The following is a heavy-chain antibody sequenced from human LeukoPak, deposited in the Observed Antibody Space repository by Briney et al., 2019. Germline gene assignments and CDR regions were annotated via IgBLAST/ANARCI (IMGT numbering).Heavy chain of an antibody. CDR2: IIPIFGTA. CDR1: GGTFSSYA. CDR3: ARDDPGYSGYDFS. D-gene: IGHD5-12*01. J-gene: IGHJ4*02. V-gene: IGHV1-69*01. Sequence: ASVKVSCKASGGTFSSYAISWVRQAPGQGLEWMGGIIPIFGTANYARKFQGRVTITADESTSTAYMELSSLRSEDTAVYYCARDDPGYSGYDFSWGQGTLVTVSS.